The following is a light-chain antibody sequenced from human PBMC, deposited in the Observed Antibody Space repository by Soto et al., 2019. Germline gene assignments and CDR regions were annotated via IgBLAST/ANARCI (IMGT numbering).Light chain of an antibody. CDR1: TSNIGTST. CDR3: ATWDATLNDPV. J-gene: IGLJ3*02. Sequence: QAVVTQPPSASGTPGQRVTISCSGSTSNIGTSTVNWYQQLPGSAPKLLIYSDDQRPSGVPDRFSGSKSGTSASLAISGLQSEDEADYYCATWDATLNDPVFGGGTKLTVL. V-gene: IGLV1-44*01. CDR2: SDD.